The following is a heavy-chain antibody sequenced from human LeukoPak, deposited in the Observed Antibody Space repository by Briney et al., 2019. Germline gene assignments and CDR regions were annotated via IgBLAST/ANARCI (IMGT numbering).Heavy chain of an antibody. V-gene: IGHV3-74*01. CDR2: INTDGSST. J-gene: IGHJ5*02. CDR1: GFTFSSYW. Sequence: GGSLRLSCAASGFTFSSYWMHWVRQAPGKGLVWVSGINTDGSSTNYADSVKGRFTISRDNAKNTLYLQMNSLRAEDTAVYYCARLYGSYPGWFDPWGQGTLVTVSS. CDR3: ARLYGSYPGWFDP. D-gene: IGHD2-15*01.